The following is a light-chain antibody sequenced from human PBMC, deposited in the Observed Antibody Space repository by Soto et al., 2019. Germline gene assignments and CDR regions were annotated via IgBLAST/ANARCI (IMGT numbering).Light chain of an antibody. J-gene: IGKJ2*01. Sequence: EIVMTQSPATLSVSPGERATLSCRASQSVSTNLAWYQQKPGQAPRLLIHGASIRATGIPAMFSGSGSGTECNLTIRSLQSEDFAVYYYQQYNNWPPYTVGQGTKLEIK. V-gene: IGKV3-15*01. CDR1: QSVSTN. CDR3: QQYNNWPPYT. CDR2: GAS.